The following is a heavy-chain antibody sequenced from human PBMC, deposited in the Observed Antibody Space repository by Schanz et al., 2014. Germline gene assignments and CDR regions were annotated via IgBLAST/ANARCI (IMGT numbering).Heavy chain of an antibody. J-gene: IGHJ4*02. D-gene: IGHD2-21*02. CDR2: IYSGVST. CDR1: GFIVSSTY. V-gene: IGHV3-66*01. Sequence: EVQLVESGGDLVQPGGSQRLSCAASGFIVSSTYMTWVRQAPGKGLEWVSIIYSGVSTYYADSVKGRFTISRDNSKNTVYLQMNSLRAEDTAVYYCARDLNRCGGDCYSGWGQGTLVTVSS. CDR3: ARDLNRCGGDCYSG.